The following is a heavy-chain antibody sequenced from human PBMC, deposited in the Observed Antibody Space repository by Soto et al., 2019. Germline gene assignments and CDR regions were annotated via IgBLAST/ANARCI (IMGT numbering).Heavy chain of an antibody. J-gene: IGHJ4*02. CDR2: IKSKTDGGTT. CDR3: TTDWDDSSGYYLVY. V-gene: IGHV3-15*07. Sequence: PGGSLRLSCAASGFTFSNAWMNWVRQAPGKGLEWVGRIKSKTDGGTTDYAAPVKGRFTISRDDSKNTLYLQMNSLKTEDTAVYYCTTDWDDSSGYYLVYWGQGTLVTVSS. CDR1: GFTFSNAW. D-gene: IGHD3-22*01.